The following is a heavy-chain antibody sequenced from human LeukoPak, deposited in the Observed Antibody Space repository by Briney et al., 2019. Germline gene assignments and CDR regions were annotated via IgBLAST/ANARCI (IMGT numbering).Heavy chain of an antibody. Sequence: SGGSLRLSCAASGFTFSSYGMHWVRQAPGKGLEWVAVIWYDGSNKYYADSVKGRFTISRDNAKNSLYLQMNTLRAEDTAVYYCAREVGATNAFDIWGQGTMVTVSS. CDR1: GFTFSSYG. CDR3: AREVGATNAFDI. CDR2: IWYDGSNK. D-gene: IGHD1-26*01. J-gene: IGHJ3*02. V-gene: IGHV3-33*01.